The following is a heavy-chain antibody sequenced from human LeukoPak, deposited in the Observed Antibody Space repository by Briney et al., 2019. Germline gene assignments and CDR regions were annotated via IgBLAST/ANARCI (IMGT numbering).Heavy chain of an antibody. CDR3: ARNIGTTSDWLDP. CDR2: LGGSGLAASA. V-gene: IGHV3-23*01. J-gene: IGHJ5*02. Sequence: GGSLRLSCAASRFTFSSYAMSWVRQAPGRGLEWVSSLGGSGLAASAYYADSVKGRFTISRDNSKDTLYLQMNSLRAEDTAVYYCARNIGTTSDWLDPWGQGTLVTVSS. D-gene: IGHD1-1*01. CDR1: RFTFSSYA.